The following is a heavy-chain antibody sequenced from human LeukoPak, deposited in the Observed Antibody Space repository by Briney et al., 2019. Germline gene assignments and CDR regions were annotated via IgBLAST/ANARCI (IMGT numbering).Heavy chain of an antibody. CDR3: ARSDGIVGEEAWFDP. Sequence: SETLSLTCSVSGGSISTFHWHWIRQPPGKGLEWVGYIFSSDITNYNPSLRSRVTISVDTSKNQFPLKLRSVTAADTAVYFCARSDGIVGEEAWFDPWGQGTLVTVSS. CDR1: GGSISTFH. V-gene: IGHV4-4*09. J-gene: IGHJ5*02. CDR2: IFSSDIT. D-gene: IGHD1-26*01.